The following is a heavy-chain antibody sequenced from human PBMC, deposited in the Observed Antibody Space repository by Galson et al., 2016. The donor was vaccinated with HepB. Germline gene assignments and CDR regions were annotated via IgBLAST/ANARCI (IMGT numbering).Heavy chain of an antibody. CDR3: AKEDFCSDVGCPAGQ. D-gene: IGHD3-3*01. V-gene: IGHV3-30*04. CDR1: GFTFRMYS. J-gene: IGHJ4*02. Sequence: SLRLSCAASGFTFRMYSIHWMRQAPGKGLEWVAVISGSGRHEHYADSVKGRFSTSRDNSRNMVHLQMSSLRPDDTAVYYCAKEDFCSDVGCPAGQWGQGRLVTVSS. CDR2: ISGSGRHE.